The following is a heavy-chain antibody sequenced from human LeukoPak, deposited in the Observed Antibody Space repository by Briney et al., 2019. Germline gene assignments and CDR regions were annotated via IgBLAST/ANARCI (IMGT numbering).Heavy chain of an antibody. CDR3: ARGLSSLAARQSDY. J-gene: IGHJ4*02. CDR1: GGSFSGYY. CDR2: INHSASP. D-gene: IGHD6-6*01. Sequence: SETLSLTCAVYGGSFSGYYWSWVRQPPGKGLEWVGEINHSASPNYNPSLKSRVTISVDTSKNQFSLKLSSVTAADTAVYYCARGLSSLAARQSDYWGQGTLVTVSS. V-gene: IGHV4-34*01.